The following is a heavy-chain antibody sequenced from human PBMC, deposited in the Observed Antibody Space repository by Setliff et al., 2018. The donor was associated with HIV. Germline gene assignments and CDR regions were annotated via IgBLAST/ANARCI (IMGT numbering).Heavy chain of an antibody. CDR1: GGSISRYY. CDR2: FYTSGST. J-gene: IGHJ4*02. V-gene: IGHV4-4*08. Sequence: SETLSLTCSVSGGSISRYYWSWIRQSPGKGLEWIAYFYTSGSTNYNPSLKSRVTISVDTSKNQFSLKLSSVTAADTAVYYCAADGDTNSWYFYWGQGTQVTVSS. CDR3: AADGDTNSWYFY. D-gene: IGHD6-13*01.